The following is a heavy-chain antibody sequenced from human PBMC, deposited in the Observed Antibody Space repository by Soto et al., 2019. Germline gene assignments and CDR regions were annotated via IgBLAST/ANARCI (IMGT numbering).Heavy chain of an antibody. J-gene: IGHJ4*02. Sequence: SETLSLTCAVSGYSISSGYYWGWIRQPPGKGLEWIGSVYHSGTTYYNPSLKSRVTISLDTSKNQFSLKLNSVTAADTAVYYCTRSLYSSSWYAGYWSLGTLVTVSS. CDR3: TRSLYSSSWYAGY. V-gene: IGHV4-38-2*01. CDR1: GYSISSGYY. D-gene: IGHD6-13*01. CDR2: VYHSGTT.